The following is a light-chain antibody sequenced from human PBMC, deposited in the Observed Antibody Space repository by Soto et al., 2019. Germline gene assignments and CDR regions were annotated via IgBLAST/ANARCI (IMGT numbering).Light chain of an antibody. Sequence: DVVMTQSPLSLPVTLGQPASISCRSSQSLAYSDGNTYLNWFQQRPGQSPRRLIYKVSNRDSGGPTRXXGSGSGSDCTLKISRVEAEDVGVYYCRQGTHWPPYTFGQGTKLEIK. CDR1: QSLAYSDGNTY. J-gene: IGKJ2*01. CDR2: KVS. V-gene: IGKV2-30*01. CDR3: RQGTHWPPYT.